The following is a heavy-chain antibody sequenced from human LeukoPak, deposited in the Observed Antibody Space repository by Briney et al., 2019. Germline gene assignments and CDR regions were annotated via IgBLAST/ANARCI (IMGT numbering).Heavy chain of an antibody. J-gene: IGHJ5*02. V-gene: IGHV3-73*01. CDR1: GFTFSGSA. Sequence: GGSLRLSCAASGFTFSGSAMHWVRQASGKGLEWVGRIRTKGKSYATEYATSVKGRSIISRDDLKNTAYLQMNSLKIEDTAVYYCTRTTVTMADWFDPWGQGTLVTVSS. CDR3: TRTTVTMADWFDP. CDR2: IRTKGKSYAT. D-gene: IGHD4-17*01.